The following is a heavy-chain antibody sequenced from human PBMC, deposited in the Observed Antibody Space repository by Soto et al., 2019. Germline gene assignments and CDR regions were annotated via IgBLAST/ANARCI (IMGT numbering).Heavy chain of an antibody. D-gene: IGHD3-3*01. J-gene: IGHJ4*02. CDR1: GFTFSSYA. V-gene: IGHV3-23*01. CDR2: ISGSGGST. Sequence: PGGSLRLSCAAPGFTFSSYAMSWVRQAPGKGLEWVSAISGSGGSTYYADSVKGRFTISRDNSKNTLYLQMNSLRAEDTAVYYCAKGDFWSGPQENHDYWGQGTLVTVSS. CDR3: AKGDFWSGPQENHDY.